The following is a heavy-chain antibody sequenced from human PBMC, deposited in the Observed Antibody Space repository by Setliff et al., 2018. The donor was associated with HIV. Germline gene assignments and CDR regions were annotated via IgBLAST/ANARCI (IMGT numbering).Heavy chain of an antibody. J-gene: IGHJ3*02. V-gene: IGHV1-69*05. CDR2: IIPSFGTP. Sequence: SVKVSCKASGGTLSRYGINWVRQAPGQGLEWMGGIIPSFGTPNNAQKFQGRVTITMDESTSTAYMELSSLRSEDTAMYYVARLYGSGSYYNRDDAFDIWGQGTMVTVSS. D-gene: IGHD3-10*01. CDR3: ARLYGSGSYYNRDDAFDI. CDR1: GGTLSRYG.